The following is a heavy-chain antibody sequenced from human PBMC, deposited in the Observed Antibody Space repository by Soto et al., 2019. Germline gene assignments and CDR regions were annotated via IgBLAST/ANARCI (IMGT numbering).Heavy chain of an antibody. CDR3: ARRGRGSLLDY. Sequence: PSETLSLTCTVSGGSISSYYWSWIRQPPGKGLEWIGYIYYSGSTNYNPSLKSRVTISVDTSKNQFSLKLSSVTAADTAVYYCARRGRGSLLDYWGQGTLVTVSS. D-gene: IGHD5-12*01. J-gene: IGHJ4*02. CDR2: IYYSGST. V-gene: IGHV4-59*08. CDR1: GGSISSYY.